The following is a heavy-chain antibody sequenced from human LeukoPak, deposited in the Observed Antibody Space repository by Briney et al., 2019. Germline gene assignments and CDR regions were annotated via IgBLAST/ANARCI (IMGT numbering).Heavy chain of an antibody. J-gene: IGHJ4*02. CDR3: ARARITMVRGVIKGRYYFDY. D-gene: IGHD3-10*01. Sequence: PSETLSLTCVVYGGSFSGYYWSWIRQPPGKGLEWIGEINHSGSTNYNPSLKSRVTISVDTSKNQFSLKLSSVTAADTAVYYCARARITMVRGVIKGRYYFDYWGQGTLVTVSS. CDR2: INHSGST. CDR1: GGSFSGYY. V-gene: IGHV4-34*01.